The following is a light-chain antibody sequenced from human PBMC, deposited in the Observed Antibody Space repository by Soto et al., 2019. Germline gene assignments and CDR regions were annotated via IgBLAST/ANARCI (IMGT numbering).Light chain of an antibody. V-gene: IGLV2-8*01. CDR2: EVT. Sequence: QSVLTQPPSVSGSPGQSVTISCTGTSSDVGAYNYVCWYQQHPGKPPKLLISEVTKRPSGVPDRFSGSKSGNTASLTVSGLQAEDEADYYCSSYAGNNGGVFGGGTKVTVL. CDR3: SSYAGNNGGV. CDR1: SSDVGAYNY. J-gene: IGLJ2*01.